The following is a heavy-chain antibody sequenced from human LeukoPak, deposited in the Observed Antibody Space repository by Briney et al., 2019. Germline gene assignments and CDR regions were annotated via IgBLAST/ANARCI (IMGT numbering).Heavy chain of an antibody. Sequence: GASVNVSCKASGYTFTGYYMHWVRQAPGQGLEWMGWINPNSGGTNYVQKFQGRVTMTRDTSISTAYMELSRLRSDDTAVYYCARVDRYFDYWGQGTLVTVSS. CDR3: ARVDRYFDY. J-gene: IGHJ4*02. V-gene: IGHV1-2*02. CDR2: INPNSGGT. CDR1: GYTFTGYY.